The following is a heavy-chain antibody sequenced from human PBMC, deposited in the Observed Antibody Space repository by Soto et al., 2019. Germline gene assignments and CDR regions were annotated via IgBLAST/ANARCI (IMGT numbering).Heavy chain of an antibody. CDR1: GFTFSDYY. V-gene: IGHV3-11*06. CDR2: ISSSSSYT. CDR3: ARSVVPATPFYYYGMDV. D-gene: IGHD2-2*01. Sequence: WGSLRLSCAASGFTFSDYYISWIRQAPGKGLEWVSYISSSSSYTNYADSVKGRFTISRDNAKNSLYLQMNSLRAEDTAVYYRARSVVPATPFYYYGMDVWGQGTTVTVSS. J-gene: IGHJ6*02.